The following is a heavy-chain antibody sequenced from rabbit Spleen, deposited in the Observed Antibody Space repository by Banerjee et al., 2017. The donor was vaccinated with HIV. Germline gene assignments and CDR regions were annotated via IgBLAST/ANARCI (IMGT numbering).Heavy chain of an antibody. V-gene: IGHV1S45*01. CDR3: ARDPASSVGYGNL. J-gene: IGHJ4*01. CDR2: VYVSGGVT. Sequence: QEQLVESGGGLVQPGGSLKLSCKASGFDFSVYGLSWVRQAPGKGLEWIACVYVSGGVTVDASWAKGRFTISKTSSTTVTLQMTSLTAADTATYFCARDPASSVGYGNLWGPGTLVTVS. D-gene: IGHD1-1*01. CDR1: GFDFSVYG.